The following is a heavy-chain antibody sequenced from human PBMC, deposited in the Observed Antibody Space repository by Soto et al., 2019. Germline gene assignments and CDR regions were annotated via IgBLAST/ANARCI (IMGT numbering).Heavy chain of an antibody. D-gene: IGHD2-2*01. Sequence: EVQLLESGGGSVQPGGSLRLSCATSGFTFSSYAMSWVRQAPGKGLEWVSTISGSSGSTYYADSVKGRFTISRDNSKNTLYLQMNSLSAEDTALYSCAKDIIVVPAASDAFDFWGQGTMATVSS. V-gene: IGHV3-23*01. CDR3: AKDIIVVPAASDAFDF. J-gene: IGHJ3*01. CDR2: ISGSSGST. CDR1: GFTFSSYA.